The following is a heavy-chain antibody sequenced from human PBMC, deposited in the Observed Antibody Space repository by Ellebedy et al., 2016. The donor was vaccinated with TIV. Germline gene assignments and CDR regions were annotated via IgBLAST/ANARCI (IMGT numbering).Heavy chain of an antibody. CDR3: ARWNEGFDY. CDR2: TYYRSKWYN. D-gene: IGHD1-1*01. V-gene: IGHV6-1*01. J-gene: IGHJ4*02. Sequence: MPSEPLSLTCAISGDTVSSDSATWSWIRQSPSRGLEWLGRTYYRSKWYNDYGVSVKSRITIIADTLKNQFSLKLSSVTAADAAMYYCARWNEGFDYWGQGTLVTVSS. CDR1: GDTVSSDSAT.